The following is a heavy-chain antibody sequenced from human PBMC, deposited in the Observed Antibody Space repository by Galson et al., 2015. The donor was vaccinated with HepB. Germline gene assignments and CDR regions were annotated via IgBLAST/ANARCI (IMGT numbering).Heavy chain of an antibody. J-gene: IGHJ6*02. CDR3: AKIRLLYRNSTACYADYYYYGMDV. CDR1: GYTFNSNG. D-gene: IGHD2/OR15-2a*01. CDR2: ISAYNGNT. Sequence: SVKVSCKASGYTFNSNGISWVRQAPGQGLEWMGWISAYNGNTNYAQKFQGRVSMTTDTSTRTAYMELRSLTSDDTAVYYCAKIRLLYRNSTACYADYYYYGMDVWGQGTTVIVSS. V-gene: IGHV1-18*01.